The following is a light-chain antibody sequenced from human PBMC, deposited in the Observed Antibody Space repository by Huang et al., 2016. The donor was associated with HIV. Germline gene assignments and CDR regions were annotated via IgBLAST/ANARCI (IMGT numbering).Light chain of an antibody. J-gene: IGKJ2*01. V-gene: IGKV3-15*01. CDR3: QQYDNWPPYT. CDR1: QSVNSN. Sequence: EIVMSQSPVTLSGSPGDRVTLSGRASQSVNSNLAWYQQKSGQAPRLHIFGASTRATGVPDRCSGSGSGTEFTLTISSLQSEDFAVYYCQQYDNWPPYTFGQGTKLDI. CDR2: GAS.